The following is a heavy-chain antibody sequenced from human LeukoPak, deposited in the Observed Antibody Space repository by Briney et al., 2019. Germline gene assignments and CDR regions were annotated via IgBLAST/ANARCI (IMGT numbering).Heavy chain of an antibody. V-gene: IGHV1-2*02. Sequence: ASVKVSCKASGYSFTAQYMHWLRQAPGQGLEWMGWINPNNGDTKYAQKFQGRVTMTRDTSISTAYMELSRLRSDDTAVYYCARGPVVVGATYYYYMDVWGKGTTVTVSS. D-gene: IGHD1-26*01. CDR3: ARGPVVVGATYYYYMDV. CDR2: INPNNGDT. J-gene: IGHJ6*03. CDR1: GYSFTAQY.